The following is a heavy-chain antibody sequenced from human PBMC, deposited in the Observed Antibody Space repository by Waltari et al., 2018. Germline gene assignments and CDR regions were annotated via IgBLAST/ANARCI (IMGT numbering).Heavy chain of an antibody. D-gene: IGHD6-19*01. J-gene: IGHJ5*02. CDR1: GYSISSGSY. Sequence: QVQLQESGPGLVKPSETLSLTCAVSGYSISSGSYWGWIRQPPGKGLEWIGSIYHSGSTYYNPSLKSRVTISVDTSKNQFSLKLSSVTAADTAVYYCARGSAVAAHNWFDPWGQGTLVTVSS. V-gene: IGHV4-38-2*01. CDR3: ARGSAVAAHNWFDP. CDR2: IYHSGST.